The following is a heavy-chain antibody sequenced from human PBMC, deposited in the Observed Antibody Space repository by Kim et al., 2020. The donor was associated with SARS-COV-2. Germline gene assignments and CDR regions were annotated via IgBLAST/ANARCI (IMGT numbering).Heavy chain of an antibody. D-gene: IGHD5-18*01. CDR2: I. V-gene: IGHV3-9*01. Sequence: IGYADSVKGRFTISRDNAKNSLYLQMNSLRAEDTALYYCARVDTAMATDYWGQGTLVTVSS. J-gene: IGHJ4*02. CDR3: ARVDTAMATDY.